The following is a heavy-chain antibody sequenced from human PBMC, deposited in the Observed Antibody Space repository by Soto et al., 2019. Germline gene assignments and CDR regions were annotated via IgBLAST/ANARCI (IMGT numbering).Heavy chain of an antibody. CDR3: AREVYGMDV. J-gene: IGHJ6*02. V-gene: IGHV1-69*13. CDR2: IVPIFGTA. Sequence: SVKVSGKASGGTFSSYAISWVRQAPGQGLEWTGGIVPIFGTANHAQKFQGRVTITADESTSTAYMELSSLRSEDTAVYYCAREVYGMDVWGQGTTVTVSS. CDR1: GGTFSSYA.